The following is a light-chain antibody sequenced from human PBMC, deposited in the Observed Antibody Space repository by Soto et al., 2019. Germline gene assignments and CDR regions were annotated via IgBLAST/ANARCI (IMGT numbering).Light chain of an antibody. J-gene: IGLJ3*02. CDR1: SDYSNYN. V-gene: IGLV9-49*01. CDR3: AADHGSGNNFVWV. CDR2: VATGGIVG. Sequence: QSVLTQPPSASASLGASVTLTCTLSSDYSNYNVDWYQQRPGKGPRFVMRVATGGIVGSKGDGIPDRFSVLGSGLNRYLTIKNIQEEDESDYHCAADHGSGNNFVWVFGGGTKVTVL.